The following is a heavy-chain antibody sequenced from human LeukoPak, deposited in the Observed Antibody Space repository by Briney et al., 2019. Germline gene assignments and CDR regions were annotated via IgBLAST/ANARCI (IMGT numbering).Heavy chain of an antibody. CDR3: ARGGIVVVIRHGYDY. Sequence: ASVKVSCKASGYTFTSYYMHWVRQAPGQGLEWMGIINPSGGSTSYAQKFQGRVTMTRDTSTSAVYMQLSSLRSEATAVYYCARGGIVVVIRHGYDYWGQGTLVTVSS. V-gene: IGHV1-46*01. CDR1: GYTFTSYY. CDR2: INPSGGST. J-gene: IGHJ4*02. D-gene: IGHD3-22*01.